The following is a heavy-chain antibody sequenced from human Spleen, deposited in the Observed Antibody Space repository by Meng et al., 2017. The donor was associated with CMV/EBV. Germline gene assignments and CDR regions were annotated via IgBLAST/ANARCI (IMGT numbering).Heavy chain of an antibody. CDR1: GYSFTGYY. Sequence: TSGYSFTGYYVHWVRRAPGQGLEWMGWINPNSGGTNYAEKFQGKVTLTRDTSIATAYLEVSRLTSDDTAVYYCARDLRQLLDYFDYWGQGSLVTVSS. CDR3: ARDLRQLLDYFDY. CDR2: INPNSGGT. J-gene: IGHJ4*02. V-gene: IGHV1-2*02. D-gene: IGHD4-23*01.